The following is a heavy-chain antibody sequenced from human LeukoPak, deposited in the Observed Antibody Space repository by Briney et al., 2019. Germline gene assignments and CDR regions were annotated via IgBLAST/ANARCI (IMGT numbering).Heavy chain of an antibody. V-gene: IGHV1-24*01. CDR3: ATDQITYSSSWYYFDY. D-gene: IGHD6-13*01. J-gene: IGHJ4*02. CDR2: FDPEDGET. CDR1: GYTLTELS. Sequence: LVKVSCKVSGYTLTELSMHWVRQAPGKGLEWMGGFDPEDGETIYAQKFQGRVTMTEDTSTDTAYMELSSLRSEDTAVYYCATDQITYSSSWYYFDYWGQGTLVTVSS.